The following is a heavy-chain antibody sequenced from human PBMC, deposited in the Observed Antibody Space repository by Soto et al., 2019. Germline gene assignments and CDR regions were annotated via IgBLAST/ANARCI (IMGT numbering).Heavy chain of an antibody. V-gene: IGHV4-61*01. J-gene: IGHJ5*02. D-gene: IGHD6-13*01. CDR2: IYYSGST. CDR3: ARSLYSSSWYGWFDP. Sequence: QVQLQESGPGLVKPSETLSLTCTVSGGSVSSGSYYWSWIRQPPGKGLEWIWYIYYSGSTNYNPSLKSRVTISVDTSKNQFSLKLSSVTAADTAVYYCARSLYSSSWYGWFDPWGQGTLVTVSS. CDR1: GGSVSSGSYY.